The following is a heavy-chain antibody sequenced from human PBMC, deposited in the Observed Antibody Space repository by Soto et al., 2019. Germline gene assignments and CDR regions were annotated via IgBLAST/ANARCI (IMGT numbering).Heavy chain of an antibody. V-gene: IGHV3-23*01. CDR3: AKDDCSSTSCYAGLNFDY. CDR1: GFTFSSYA. J-gene: IGHJ4*02. D-gene: IGHD2-2*01. Sequence: EVQLLESGGGLVQPGGSLRLSCAASGFTFSSYAMSWVRQAPGKGLEWVSAISGSGGNTYYADSVKGRFTISRDNSKNTLYLQMNSLRAEDTAVYYCAKDDCSSTSCYAGLNFDYWGQGTLVTVSS. CDR2: ISGSGGNT.